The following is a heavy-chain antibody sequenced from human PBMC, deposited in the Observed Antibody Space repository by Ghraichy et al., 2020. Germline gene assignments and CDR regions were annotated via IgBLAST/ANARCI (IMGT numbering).Heavy chain of an antibody. V-gene: IGHV3-23*01. CDR2: ISGSGGST. D-gene: IGHD6-19*01. Sequence: GGSLRLSCAASGFTFSSYAMSWVRQAPGKGLEWVSAISGSGGSTYYADSVKGRFTISRDNSKNTLYLQMNSLRAEDTAVYYCAKSRGSGSPEGRPFDYWGQGTLVTVSS. CDR1: GFTFSSYA. J-gene: IGHJ4*02. CDR3: AKSRGSGSPEGRPFDY.